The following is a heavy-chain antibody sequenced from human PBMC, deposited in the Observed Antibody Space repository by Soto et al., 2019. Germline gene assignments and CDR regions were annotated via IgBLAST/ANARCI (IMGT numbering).Heavy chain of an antibody. CDR3: AKDGPYGSGTLYYYYGMDV. V-gene: IGHV3-30*18. D-gene: IGHD3-10*01. J-gene: IGHJ6*02. Sequence: GGSLRLSCAASGFTFSSYGMHWVRQAPGKGLEWVAVISYDGSNKYYADSVKGRFTISRDSSKNTLYLQMNSLRAEDTAVYYCAKDGPYGSGTLYYYYGMDVWGQGTTVTVS. CDR1: GFTFSSYG. CDR2: ISYDGSNK.